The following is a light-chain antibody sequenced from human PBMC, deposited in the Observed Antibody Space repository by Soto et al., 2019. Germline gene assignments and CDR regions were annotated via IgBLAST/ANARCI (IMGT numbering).Light chain of an antibody. CDR3: QQRSNWPST. CDR1: QSVSNY. J-gene: IGKJ1*01. Sequence: EIVLTQAPATLSLCPGKRATLSCRASQSVSNYLVWYQQKPGQGPRLLIEDASNRATGIPARFSGSGSGTDFPLTISSLEPADFAVYYCQQRSNWPSTFGQGTKV. CDR2: DAS. V-gene: IGKV3-11*01.